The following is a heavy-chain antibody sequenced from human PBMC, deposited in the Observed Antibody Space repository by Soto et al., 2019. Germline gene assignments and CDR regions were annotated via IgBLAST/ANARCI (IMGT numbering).Heavy chain of an antibody. CDR2: VSTYNGDT. D-gene: IGHD3-9*01. CDR1: GYTFTSYG. J-gene: IGHJ4*02. V-gene: IGHV1-18*01. Sequence: QVQLVQSGAEVKKPGASVKVSCKASGYTFTSYGISWVRQAPGQGLAWMGWVSTYNGDTHYPQNFQGRVIMTTDTSTNTAYMELKSLRSDDTAIYFCARDQPVYDIFTELDFWGQGTLVTVSS. CDR3: ARDQPVYDIFTELDF.